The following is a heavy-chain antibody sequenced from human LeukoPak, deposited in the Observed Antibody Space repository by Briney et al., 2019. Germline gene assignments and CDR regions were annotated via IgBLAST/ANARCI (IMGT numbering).Heavy chain of an antibody. CDR2: IYYSGST. CDR1: GGSISSYY. J-gene: IGHJ6*02. D-gene: IGHD2-8*01. V-gene: IGHV4-59*01. CDR3: ARGRRMVYADYYYYYGMDV. Sequence: PSETLSLTCTVSGGSISSYYWSWIRPPPGKGLEWIGYIYYSGSTNYNPSLKSRVTISVDTSKNQFSLKLSSVTAADTAVYYCARGRRMVYADYYYYYGMDVWGQGTTVTVSS.